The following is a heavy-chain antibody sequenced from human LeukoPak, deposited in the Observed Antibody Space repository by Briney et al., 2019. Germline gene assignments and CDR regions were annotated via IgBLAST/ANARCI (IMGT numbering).Heavy chain of an antibody. V-gene: IGHV3-21*01. CDR2: ISSSSSYI. CDR1: GFTFSSYA. Sequence: PGRSLRLSCAASGFTFSSYAMHWVRQAPGKGLEWVSSISSSSSYIYYADSVKGRFTISRDNAKNSLYLQMNSLRAEDTAVYYCARVDVFDYWGQGTLVTVSS. CDR3: ARVDVFDY. D-gene: IGHD3-9*01. J-gene: IGHJ4*02.